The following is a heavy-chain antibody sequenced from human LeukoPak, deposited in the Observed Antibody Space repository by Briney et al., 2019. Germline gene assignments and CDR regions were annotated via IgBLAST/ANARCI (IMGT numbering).Heavy chain of an antibody. CDR2: ISSSSSYI. V-gene: IGHV3-21*04. Sequence: PGGSLRLSCAASGFTLSSYSMNWVRQAPGKGLEWVSAISSSSSYICYADSVKGRFTISRDNAKNSLYLQMSSLRADDTAVYSCAKRQNSGREPIILIASPVDYWGQGTLVTVSS. CDR3: AKRQNSGREPIILIASPVDY. J-gene: IGHJ4*02. D-gene: IGHD1-26*01. CDR1: GFTLSSYS.